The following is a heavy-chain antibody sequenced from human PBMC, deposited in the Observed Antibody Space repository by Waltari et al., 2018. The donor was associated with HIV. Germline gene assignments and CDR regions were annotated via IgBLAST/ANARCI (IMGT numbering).Heavy chain of an antibody. D-gene: IGHD3-22*01. CDR3: AKDISANYYDSQGGWYYDL. Sequence: QLQLVESGGGVVQPGRSLRLSCAASGLPFKTYGMPWVRQAPGKGLEWVAVISYDGSNKDYGDSVKGRFTISKDNSKSTLYLQMNSLRAEDTAVYYCAKDISANYYDSQGGWYYDLWGRGTLVTVSS. V-gene: IGHV3-30*18. J-gene: IGHJ2*01. CDR2: ISYDGSNK. CDR1: GLPFKTYG.